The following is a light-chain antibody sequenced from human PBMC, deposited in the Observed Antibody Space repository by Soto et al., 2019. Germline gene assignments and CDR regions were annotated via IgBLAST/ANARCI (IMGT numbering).Light chain of an antibody. V-gene: IGLV4-69*01. CDR3: QTWGTGTWV. Sequence: QSVLTQSPSASASLGASVKLTCTLSSGHSSYAIAWHQQQPEKGHRYLMKLNSDGSHSKGDGIPDRFSGSSSGAERYLTISSLQSEDEDDYYCQTWGTGTWVFGGGTKLTVL. CDR2: LNSDGSH. CDR1: SGHSSYA. J-gene: IGLJ3*02.